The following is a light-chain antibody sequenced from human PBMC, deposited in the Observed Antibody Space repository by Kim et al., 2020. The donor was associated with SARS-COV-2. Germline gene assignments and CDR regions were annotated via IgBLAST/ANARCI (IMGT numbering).Light chain of an antibody. CDR2: DVS. J-gene: IGLJ3*02. Sequence: QSALIQPASVSGSPGQSSTISCTGTSSDVGGYIHVSWYQQHPGKAPKLIIYDVSKRPSGASDRFSGSKSANTASLTISGLQAEDEAEYYCASFTSSTTWVFGGGTQLTVL. V-gene: IGLV2-14*01. CDR1: SSDVGGYIH. CDR3: ASFTSSTTWV.